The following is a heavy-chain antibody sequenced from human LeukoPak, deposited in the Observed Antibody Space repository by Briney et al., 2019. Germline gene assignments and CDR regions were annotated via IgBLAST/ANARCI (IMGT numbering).Heavy chain of an antibody. CDR2: INPNSGGT. V-gene: IGHV1-2*02. J-gene: IGHJ4*02. D-gene: IGHD5-12*01. CDR3: AREPYSGYADYFDY. CDR1: GYTFTSYG. Sequence: ASVKVSCKASGYTFTSYGISWVRQAPGQGLEWMGWINPNSGGTNYAQKFQGRVTMTRDTSISTAYMELSRLRSDDTAVYYCAREPYSGYADYFDYWGQGTLVTVSS.